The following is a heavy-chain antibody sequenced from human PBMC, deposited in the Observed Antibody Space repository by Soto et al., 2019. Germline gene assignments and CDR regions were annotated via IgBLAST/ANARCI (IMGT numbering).Heavy chain of an antibody. Sequence: PSETLSLTCAVYGGSFSGYYWSWIRQPPGKGLEWIGEINHSGSTNYNPSLKSRVTISVDTSKNQFSLKLSSVTAADTAVYYCASSGWHYYGMDVWGQGTTVTVSS. CDR2: INHSGST. J-gene: IGHJ6*02. V-gene: IGHV4-34*01. CDR1: GGSFSGYY. D-gene: IGHD6-19*01. CDR3: ASSGWHYYGMDV.